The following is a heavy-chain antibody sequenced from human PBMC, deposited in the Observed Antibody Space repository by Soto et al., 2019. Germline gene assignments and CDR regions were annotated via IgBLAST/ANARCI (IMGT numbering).Heavy chain of an antibody. J-gene: IGHJ4*02. CDR2: ISGSGCST. Sequence: GGSLRLSCAASGFTFSSYAMSWVRQAPGKGLEWVSAISGSGCSTYYADSVKGRFTISRDNSKNTLYLQMNSLRAEDTAVYYCAKDVLGLSRVSYWGQGTLVTVSS. D-gene: IGHD2-8*01. CDR1: GFTFSSYA. CDR3: AKDVLGLSRVSY. V-gene: IGHV3-23*01.